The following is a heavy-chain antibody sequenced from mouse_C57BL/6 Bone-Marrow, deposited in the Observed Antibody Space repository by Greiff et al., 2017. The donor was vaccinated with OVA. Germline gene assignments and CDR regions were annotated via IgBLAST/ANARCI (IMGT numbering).Heavy chain of an antibody. J-gene: IGHJ1*03. V-gene: IGHV6-3*01. CDR2: IRLKSDNYAT. CDR1: GFTFSNYW. D-gene: IGHD1-1*01. Sequence: EVMLVESGGGLVQPGGSMKLSCVASGFTFSNYWMNWVRQSPEKGLEWVAQIRLKSDNYATHYAESVKGRFTISRDASTSSVYLQMNNLRAEDTGIYYCTPDYGSSTGGNWYCDVWGTGTTVTVSS. CDR3: TPDYGSSTGGNWYCDV.